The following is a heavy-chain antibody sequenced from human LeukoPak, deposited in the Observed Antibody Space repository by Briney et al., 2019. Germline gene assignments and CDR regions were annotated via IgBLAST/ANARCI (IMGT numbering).Heavy chain of an antibody. D-gene: IGHD2-2*01. J-gene: IGHJ4*02. CDR2: MNPNSGNT. CDR1: GYTFTSYD. V-gene: IGHV1-8*01. Sequence: GASVKVSCKASGYTFTSYDINWVRQATGQGLEWMGWMNPNSGNTGYAQKFQGRVTMTRNTSISTAYMELSSLRSEDTAVYYCARGPRYCSSTSCFYYFDYWGQGTLVTLSS. CDR3: ARGPRYCSSTSCFYYFDY.